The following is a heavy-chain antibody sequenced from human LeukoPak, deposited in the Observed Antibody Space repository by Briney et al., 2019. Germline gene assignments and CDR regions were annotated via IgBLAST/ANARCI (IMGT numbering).Heavy chain of an antibody. V-gene: IGHV3-74*01. J-gene: IGHJ3*02. CDR2: INSDGSST. Sequence: QPGGSLRLSCAASGFTFSSYWMHWVRQAPGKGLVWVSRINSDGSSTSYADSVKGRFTISRDNAKNTLYLQMNSLRVEDTAVYYCARAPPPSGYSYHFDIWGQGTMVTVSS. D-gene: IGHD5-18*01. CDR1: GFTFSSYW. CDR3: ARAPPPSGYSYHFDI.